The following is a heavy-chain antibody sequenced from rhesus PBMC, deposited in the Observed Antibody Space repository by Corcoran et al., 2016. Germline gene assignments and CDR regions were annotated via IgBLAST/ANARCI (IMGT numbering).Heavy chain of an antibody. V-gene: IGHV4S11*01. CDR3: ARGGVDCSGGVCYVNYGLDS. CDR1: GGSISSSY. J-gene: IGHJ6*01. Sequence: QVQLQESGPGLVMPSETLSLTCAVSGGSISSSYWCWLCPAPGTGLEWIGGIYRSGSTYYNPSLKSRVTMSVDTSKNQLSLKLSSVTAADTAVYYCARGGVDCSGGVCYVNYGLDSWGQGVVVTVSS. D-gene: IGHD2-8*01. CDR2: IYRSGST.